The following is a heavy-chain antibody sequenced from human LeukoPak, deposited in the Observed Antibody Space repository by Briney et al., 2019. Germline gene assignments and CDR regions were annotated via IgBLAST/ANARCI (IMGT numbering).Heavy chain of an antibody. Sequence: SVKVSCKASGGTFSSYAISWVRQAAGQGLEWMGRIIPIFGTANYAHKFQGRVTITTDESTNTPYMELSSLRSEDTAVYYCARDPAGPAGDGYFDYWGQGTLVTVSS. V-gene: IGHV1-69*05. J-gene: IGHJ4*02. CDR1: GGTFSSYA. CDR2: IIPIFGTA. CDR3: ARDPAGPAGDGYFDY. D-gene: IGHD7-27*01.